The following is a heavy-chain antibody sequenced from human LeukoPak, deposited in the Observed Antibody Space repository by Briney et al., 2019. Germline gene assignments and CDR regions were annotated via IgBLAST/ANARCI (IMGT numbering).Heavy chain of an antibody. CDR2: MNPNSGNT. Sequence: ASVKVSCKASGYTFTSYDINWVRQATGQGLEWMGWMNPNSGNTGYAQKFQGRVTMTRNTSICTAYMELSSLRSEDTAVYYCARGRGITFGGVIVSNWFDPWGQGTLVTVSS. CDR3: ARGRGITFGGVIVSNWFDP. CDR1: GYTFTSYD. J-gene: IGHJ5*02. D-gene: IGHD3-16*02. V-gene: IGHV1-8*01.